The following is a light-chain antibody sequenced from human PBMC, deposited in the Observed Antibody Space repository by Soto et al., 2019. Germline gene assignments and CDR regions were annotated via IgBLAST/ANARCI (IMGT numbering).Light chain of an antibody. CDR3: QQYIRWPLT. CDR2: GAS. Sequence: EIVMTQSPATLSVSPGERATLSCRASQSVSSNLAWYQQKPGQAPSLLIYGASTRATGTPARFSGSGSGTEFTLTISSLQSEDFADYYCQQYIRWPLTFGGGTKVEIK. V-gene: IGKV3-15*01. J-gene: IGKJ4*01. CDR1: QSVSSN.